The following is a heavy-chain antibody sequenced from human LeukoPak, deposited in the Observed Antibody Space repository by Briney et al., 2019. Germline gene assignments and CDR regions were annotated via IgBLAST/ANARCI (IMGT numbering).Heavy chain of an antibody. CDR2: IKEDGSKK. V-gene: IGHV3-7*01. J-gene: IGHJ4*02. CDR1: GFTFSSRW. D-gene: IGHD6-6*01. Sequence: GGSLRLSCAASGFTFSSRWMTWVRQAPGKGLEWVANIKEDGSKKNYVDSVKGRFTIFRDNAKNSLYLQMNSLRAEDTAVYYCARGRDSSSDYWGQGTLVTVSS. CDR3: ARGRDSSSDY.